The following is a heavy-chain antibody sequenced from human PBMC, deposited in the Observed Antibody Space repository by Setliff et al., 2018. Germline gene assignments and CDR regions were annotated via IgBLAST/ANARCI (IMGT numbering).Heavy chain of an antibody. D-gene: IGHD5-12*01. CDR2: IYYSGST. Sequence: SETLSLPSTVSGGSISSHYWSWIRQPPGKGLEWIGYIYYSGSTNYNPSLKSRATISIDTSKSQFSLKLSSMTAADTALYYCARNPDFLQYSFDLWGRGTLVTVSS. CDR1: GGSISSHY. CDR3: ARNPDFLQYSFDL. V-gene: IGHV4-59*11. J-gene: IGHJ2*01.